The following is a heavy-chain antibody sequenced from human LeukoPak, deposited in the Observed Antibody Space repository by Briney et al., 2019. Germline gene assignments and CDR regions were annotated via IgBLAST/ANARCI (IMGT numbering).Heavy chain of an antibody. CDR2: INRDGSST. Sequence: GGSLRLSCAASGFTLSNYWMHWVRPTPGKGLVWVSRINRDGSSTSYADSLKGRFTLSGDNAKNTLYLHMNSLRAEDTAVYYCARVSSGSYFGYYYYYMDVWGKGTTVTVSS. D-gene: IGHD1-26*01. CDR1: GFTLSNYW. J-gene: IGHJ6*03. V-gene: IGHV3-74*01. CDR3: ARVSSGSYFGYYYYYMDV.